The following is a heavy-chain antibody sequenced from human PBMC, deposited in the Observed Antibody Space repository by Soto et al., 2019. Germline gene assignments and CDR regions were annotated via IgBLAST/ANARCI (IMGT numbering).Heavy chain of an antibody. J-gene: IGHJ4*02. V-gene: IGHV1-69*01. CDR1: GGTFSSYA. CDR2: IIPIFGTA. CDR3: ARTPRWLQLPFLYFDY. D-gene: IGHD5-12*01. Sequence: QVQLVQSGAEVKKPGSSVKVSCKASGGTFSSYAISWVRQAPGQGLEWMGGIIPIFGTANYAQKFQGRVTITANESTSTAYMELSSLRSEDTAVYYCARTPRWLQLPFLYFDYWGQGTLVTVSS.